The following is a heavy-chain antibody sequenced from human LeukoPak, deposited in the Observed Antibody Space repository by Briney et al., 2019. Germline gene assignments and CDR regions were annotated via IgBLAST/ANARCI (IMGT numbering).Heavy chain of an antibody. J-gene: IGHJ1*01. CDR2: IHPNSGST. V-gene: IGHV1-2*02. CDR1: GYTFTDYY. CDR3: ARLAAVPG. Sequence: ASVKVSCKASGYTFTDYYLHWVRQAPGQGLEWMGWIHPNSGSTNYAQKFQGRVAMTRDTSISTACMELSSLRSDDTAVYYCARLAAVPGWGQGTLVTVSS. D-gene: IGHD6-19*01.